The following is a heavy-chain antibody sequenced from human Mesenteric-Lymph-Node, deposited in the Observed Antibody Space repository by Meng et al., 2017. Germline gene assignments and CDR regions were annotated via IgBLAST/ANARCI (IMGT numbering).Heavy chain of an antibody. CDR1: GGSISSSNYY. CDR3: ARGQKGYFDL. Sequence: QVQLQGVGPGLVKPSQTRSLTCTVSGGSISSSNYYWSWIRQPPGKGLEWSGHIYNSGSTYYNPSLKSRITISVDTSKNQFSLKLSSVTAADTAVYYCARGQKGYFDLWGRGTLVTVSS. V-gene: IGHV4-30-4*01. CDR2: IYNSGST. J-gene: IGHJ2*01.